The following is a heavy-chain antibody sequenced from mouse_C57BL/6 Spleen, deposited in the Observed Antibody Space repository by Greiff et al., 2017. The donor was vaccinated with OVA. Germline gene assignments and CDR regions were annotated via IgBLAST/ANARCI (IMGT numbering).Heavy chain of an antibody. D-gene: IGHD1-1*01. J-gene: IGHJ3*01. CDR3: ARIYGSSPWFAY. Sequence: VQLQQPGAELVRPGSSVKLSCKASGYTFTSYWMHWVKQRPIQGLEWIGNIDPSDSETHYNQKFKDKATLTVDKSSSTAYMQLSILTSEDSAVYYCARIYGSSPWFAYWGQGTLVTVSA. V-gene: IGHV1-52*01. CDR1: GYTFTSYW. CDR2: IDPSDSET.